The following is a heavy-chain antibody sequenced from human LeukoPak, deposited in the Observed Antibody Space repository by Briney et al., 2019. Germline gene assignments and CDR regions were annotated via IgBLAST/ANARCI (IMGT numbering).Heavy chain of an antibody. CDR3: ARALVAGVTLNALDI. V-gene: IGHV3-74*01. CDR1: GFSFSSYW. J-gene: IGHJ3*02. CDR2: IQYDGSTT. D-gene: IGHD2-15*01. Sequence: GGSLRLSCAATGFSFSSYWMHWVRQAPGKGLVWVARIQYDGSTTNYADSVKGRFTISRDNAKKTLYVQMNSLRAEDTAVYYCARALVAGVTLNALDIWGQGTMVTVSS.